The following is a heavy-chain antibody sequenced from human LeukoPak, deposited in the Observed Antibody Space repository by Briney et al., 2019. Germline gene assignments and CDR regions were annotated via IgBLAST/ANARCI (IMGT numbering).Heavy chain of an antibody. Sequence: PSETLSLTCTVSGGSISSYYWSWIRQLPGKGLEWIGYIYYSGSTNYNPSLKSRVTISVDTSKNQFSLKLSSVTAADTAVYYCARGRAVWVPFDYWGQGTLVTVSS. V-gene: IGHV4-59*01. CDR3: ARGRAVWVPFDY. CDR1: GGSISSYY. D-gene: IGHD1-1*01. CDR2: IYYSGST. J-gene: IGHJ4*02.